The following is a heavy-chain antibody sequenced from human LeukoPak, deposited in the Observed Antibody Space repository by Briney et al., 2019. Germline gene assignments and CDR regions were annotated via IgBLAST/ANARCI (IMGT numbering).Heavy chain of an antibody. CDR2: IYYSGST. V-gene: IGHV4-59*12. D-gene: IGHD4-17*01. CDR1: GGSISSYY. J-gene: IGHJ1*01. Sequence: PSETLSHTCTVSGGSISSYYWSWIRQPPGKGLEWIGYIYYSGSTNYNPSLKSRVTISVDTSKNQFSLKLSSVTAADTAVYYCTRGPTVKYFQHWGQGTQVTVSS. CDR3: TRGPTVKYFQH.